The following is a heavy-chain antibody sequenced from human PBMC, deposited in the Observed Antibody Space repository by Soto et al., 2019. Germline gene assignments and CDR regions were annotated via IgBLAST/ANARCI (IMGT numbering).Heavy chain of an antibody. CDR3: AKDLGDSSADDGADY. D-gene: IGHD6-25*01. CDR2: ISSDGSNE. Sequence: QVQLVESGGGVVQPGRSLRLSCAASGFTFSTYDMHWVRQAPGKGLGGVAVISSDGSNEYYADSVKGRFTISRDNSKNTLYVQMNSLRAEDTAVYYCAKDLGDSSADDGADYWGQGTLVTVSS. CDR1: GFTFSTYD. V-gene: IGHV3-30*18. J-gene: IGHJ4*02.